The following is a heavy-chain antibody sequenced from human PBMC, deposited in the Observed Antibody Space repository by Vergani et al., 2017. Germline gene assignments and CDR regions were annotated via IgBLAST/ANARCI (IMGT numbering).Heavy chain of an antibody. CDR2: ISGSGGST. CDR3: AKDLECCSGGSCYSGWFDP. Sequence: EVQLLESGGGLVQPGGSLRLSCAASGFTFSSYAMSWVRQAPGKGLEWVSAISGSGGSTYYADSVKGRFTISRDNSKNTLYLQMNSLRAEDTAVYYCAKDLECCSGGSCYSGWFDPWGQGTLVTVSS. CDR1: GFTFSSYA. D-gene: IGHD2-15*01. V-gene: IGHV3-23*01. J-gene: IGHJ5*02.